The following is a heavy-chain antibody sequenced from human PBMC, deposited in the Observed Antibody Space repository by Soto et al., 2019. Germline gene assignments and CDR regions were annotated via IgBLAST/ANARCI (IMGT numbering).Heavy chain of an antibody. Sequence: GGSLRLSCAASGFTFSSYWMHWVRQAPGKGLVWVSRITPDGSGTSYADSVKGRFTISGDNSKNTLYLQMNSLRPEDTAVYYCTKDKRVAARSGEFDYWGQGTLVTVSS. V-gene: IGHV3-74*01. J-gene: IGHJ4*02. CDR2: ITPDGSGT. CDR1: GFTFSSYW. D-gene: IGHD6-6*01. CDR3: TKDKRVAARSGEFDY.